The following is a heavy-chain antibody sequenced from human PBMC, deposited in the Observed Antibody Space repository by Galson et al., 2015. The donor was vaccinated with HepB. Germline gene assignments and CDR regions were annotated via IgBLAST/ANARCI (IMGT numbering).Heavy chain of an antibody. V-gene: IGHV1-46*01. CDR3: ARAGNLYSNYVHFYYYYMDV. CDR1: GYTFTSYY. J-gene: IGHJ6*03. Sequence: SVKVSCKASGYTFTSYYMHWVRQAPGQGLEWMGIINPSGGSTTYAQRFQDRVTMTRDTSTSTVYMELSNLRPEDTAVYYCARAGNLYSNYVHFYYYYMDVWGKGTTVTVSS. CDR2: INPSGGST. D-gene: IGHD4-11*01.